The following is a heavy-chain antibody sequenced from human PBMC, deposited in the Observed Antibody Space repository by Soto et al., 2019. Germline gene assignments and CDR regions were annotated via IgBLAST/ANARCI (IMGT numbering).Heavy chain of an antibody. V-gene: IGHV3-30-3*01. CDR3: ARTMFGEFDY. CDR2: ISYDGSNK. Sequence: GGSLRLSCAASGFTFSSYDMHWVRQAPGKGLEWVAVISYDGSNKYYADSVKGRFTISRDNSKNTLYLQMNSLRAEDTAVYYCARTMFGEFDYWGQGTLVTVSS. CDR1: GFTFSSYD. D-gene: IGHD3-10*02. J-gene: IGHJ4*02.